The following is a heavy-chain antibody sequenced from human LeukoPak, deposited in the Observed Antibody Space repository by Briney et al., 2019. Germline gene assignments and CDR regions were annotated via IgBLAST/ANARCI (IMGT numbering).Heavy chain of an antibody. CDR3: ARSGWSLANWFDP. CDR1: GFTFSSYW. J-gene: IGHJ5*02. Sequence: PGGSLRLSCAASGFTFSSYWMHWVRQAPGKGLVWVSRINSDGSSTSYADSVKGRFTISRDNAKNTLYPQMNSLRAEDTAVYYCARSGWSLANWFDPWGQGTLVTVSS. D-gene: IGHD6-19*01. V-gene: IGHV3-74*01. CDR2: INSDGSST.